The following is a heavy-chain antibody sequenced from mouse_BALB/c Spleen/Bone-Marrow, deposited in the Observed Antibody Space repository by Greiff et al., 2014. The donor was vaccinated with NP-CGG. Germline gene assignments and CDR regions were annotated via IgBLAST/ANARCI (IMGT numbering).Heavy chain of an antibody. J-gene: IGHJ3*01. CDR3: AREGDYDGFAY. Sequence: QVQLQQSGAELAKPGASVKMSCKASGYTFTSYWMHWVKQRPGQGLEWIGYINPSTGYTEYNQKFKDKATLTADKSSSTAYMQLSSLTSEDSAVYYCAREGDYDGFAYWGQGTLVIVSA. CDR2: INPSTGYT. CDR1: GYTFTSYW. D-gene: IGHD2-4*01. V-gene: IGHV1-7*01.